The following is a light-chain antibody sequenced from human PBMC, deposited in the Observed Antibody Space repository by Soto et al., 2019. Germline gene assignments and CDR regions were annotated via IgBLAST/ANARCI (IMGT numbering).Light chain of an antibody. V-gene: IGKV4-1*01. CDR1: QSVLYSSNNQNY. CDR3: QQYYSTPPT. CDR2: WTS. Sequence: DIVMTQSPDSLAVSLGERATINCKSSQSVLYSSNNQNYLVWYQQKPGQPPKLLIYWTSTRESGVPDRFSGSWSGTDFTLTISSLQAEDVAVYYCQQYYSTPPTFGQGTKVEIK. J-gene: IGKJ1*01.